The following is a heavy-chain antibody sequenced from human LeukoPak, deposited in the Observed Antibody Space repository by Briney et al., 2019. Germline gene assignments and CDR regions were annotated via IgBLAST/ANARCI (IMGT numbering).Heavy chain of an antibody. CDR2: IWYDGSNK. Sequence: QSGGSLRLSCAASGFTFSSYGMHWVRQAPGKGLEWVAVIWYDGSNKYYADSVKGRFTISRDNSKNTLYLQMNSLRAEDTAVYYCARGPFGGSSSWHYNWFDPWGQGTLVTVSS. D-gene: IGHD6-13*01. V-gene: IGHV3-33*01. CDR3: ARGPFGGSSSWHYNWFDP. J-gene: IGHJ5*02. CDR1: GFTFSSYG.